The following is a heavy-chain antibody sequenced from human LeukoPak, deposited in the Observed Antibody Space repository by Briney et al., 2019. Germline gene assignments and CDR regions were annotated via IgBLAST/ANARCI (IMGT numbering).Heavy chain of an antibody. CDR1: GFTFSTYA. CDR2: IRPSGDTT. D-gene: IGHD6-19*01. Sequence: GGSLRLSCAASGFTFSTYAMSWVRQAPGKGLEWVSRIRPSGDTTYYADSVKGRFTTSRDNSKNTLYLQMNSLRVEDTAVYYCAKDSGVAVAGNLDNWGQGTLVTVSS. J-gene: IGHJ4*02. CDR3: AKDSGVAVAGNLDN. V-gene: IGHV3-23*01.